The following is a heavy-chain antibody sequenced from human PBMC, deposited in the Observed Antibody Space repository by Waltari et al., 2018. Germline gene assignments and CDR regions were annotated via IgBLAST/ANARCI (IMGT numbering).Heavy chain of an antibody. D-gene: IGHD3-10*01. CDR2: IYTSGST. CDR3: ARGNHGSGSYYINY. J-gene: IGHJ4*02. Sequence: QVQLQESGPGLVKPSETLSLTCTVSGGSISSYYWSWIRQPAGKGLEWIGRIYTSGSTNYNPSIKSGVTMSVDTSKNQFSLKLSSVTAADTAVYYCARGNHGSGSYYINYWGQGTLVTVSS. CDR1: GGSISSYY. V-gene: IGHV4-4*07.